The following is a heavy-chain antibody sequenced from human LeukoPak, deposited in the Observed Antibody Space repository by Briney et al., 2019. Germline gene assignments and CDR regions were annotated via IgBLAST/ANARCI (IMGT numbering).Heavy chain of an antibody. CDR1: GGSISSSSYY. CDR2: IYYSGST. Sequence: SETLSLTCTVSGGSISSSSYYWGWIRQPPGKGLEWIGSIYYSGSTYYNPSLKSRVTISVDTSKNQFSLKLSSVTAADTAVYYCARDPILTGYPRTYYFDYWGQGTLVTVSS. CDR3: ARDPILTGYPRTYYFDY. J-gene: IGHJ4*02. V-gene: IGHV4-39*02. D-gene: IGHD3-9*01.